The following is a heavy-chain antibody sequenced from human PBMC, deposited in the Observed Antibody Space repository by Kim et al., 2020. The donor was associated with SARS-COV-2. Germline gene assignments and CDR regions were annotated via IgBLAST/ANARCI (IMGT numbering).Heavy chain of an antibody. Sequence: SETLSLTCAVYGGSFSGYYWSWIRQPPGKGLEWIGEINHSGSTNYNPSLKSRVTISVDTSKNHFSLKLSSVTAADTAVYYCARAPYDILTGLGFDYWGQGTLVTVSS. CDR3: ARAPYDILTGLGFDY. J-gene: IGHJ4*02. D-gene: IGHD3-9*01. CDR2: INHSGST. CDR1: GGSFSGYY. V-gene: IGHV4-34*01.